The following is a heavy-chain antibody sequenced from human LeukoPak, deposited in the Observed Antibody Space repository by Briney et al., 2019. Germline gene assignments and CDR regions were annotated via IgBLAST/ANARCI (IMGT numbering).Heavy chain of an antibody. D-gene: IGHD2-15*01. J-gene: IGHJ4*02. CDR3: ARITLGYCSGGSCYTGDDY. CDR1: GFSLSTSGMC. V-gene: IGHV2-70*11. Sequence: SGPALVKPTQTLTLTCTFSGFSLSTSGMCVSWIRQPPGKALEWLARIDWDDDKYYSTSLKTRLTISKDTSKNQVVLTMTNMDPVDTATYYCARITLGYCSGGSCYTGDDYWGQGTLVTVSS. CDR2: IDWDDDK.